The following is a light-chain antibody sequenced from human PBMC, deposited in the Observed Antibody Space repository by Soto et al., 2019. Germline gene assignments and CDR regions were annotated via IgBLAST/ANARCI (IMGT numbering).Light chain of an antibody. Sequence: QSVLTQQPSASGTPGQRVTISCSGSSSNIGSNTVNWYQHLQGTAPKLLLYANNHRPSGVPDRFSGSKSGTSASLAVSGLQSDDEADYSCAAWDDGLNGLVFGGGTKLTVL. CDR2: ANN. CDR1: SSNIGSNT. CDR3: AAWDDGLNGLV. J-gene: IGLJ3*02. V-gene: IGLV1-44*01.